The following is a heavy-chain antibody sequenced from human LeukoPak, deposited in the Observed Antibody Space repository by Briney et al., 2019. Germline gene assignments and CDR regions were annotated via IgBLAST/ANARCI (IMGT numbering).Heavy chain of an antibody. D-gene: IGHD3-3*01. CDR3: ARGHSITIFGVAYY. CDR2: ISTDGKDK. J-gene: IGHJ4*02. V-gene: IGHV3-30*03. CDR1: GFTLSNYA. Sequence: GGSLRLSCAASGFTLSNYAMHWVRQAPGKGLEWVTVISTDGKDKKYADSVKGRFAISRDNSKNTLDLQMNSLIPEDTAVYYCARGHSITIFGVAYYWGEGTLVTVSS.